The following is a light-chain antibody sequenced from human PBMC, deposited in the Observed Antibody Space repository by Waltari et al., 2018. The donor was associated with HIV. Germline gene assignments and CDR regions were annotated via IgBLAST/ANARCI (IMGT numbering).Light chain of an antibody. J-gene: IGLJ3*02. CDR2: DDD. CDR1: SGDVGTYNL. CDR3: SSKGSNDTLR. Sequence: QSALTQPASLSGSPGQSITISCTGASGDVGTYNLVAWFQQRPGKAPKLLIYDDDKGPSGVCLRVACSKIGNTAYLTIAGLQADDEANYYCSSKGSNDTLRFGGGTRVTAL. V-gene: IGLV2-23*01.